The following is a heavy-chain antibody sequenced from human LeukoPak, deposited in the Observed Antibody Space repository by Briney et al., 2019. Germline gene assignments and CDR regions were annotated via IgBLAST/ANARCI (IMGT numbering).Heavy chain of an antibody. J-gene: IGHJ4*02. CDR2: IIPIFGTA. CDR3: ASGYDSSGYYTHFDY. V-gene: IGHV1-69*06. CDR1: GGTFSNYA. Sequence: SVKVSCKASGGTFSNYAISWVRQAPGQGLEWMGGIIPIFGTANYAQKFQGRVTITADKSTSTAYMELSSLRSEDTAVYYCASGYDSSGYYTHFDYWGQGTLVTVSS. D-gene: IGHD3-22*01.